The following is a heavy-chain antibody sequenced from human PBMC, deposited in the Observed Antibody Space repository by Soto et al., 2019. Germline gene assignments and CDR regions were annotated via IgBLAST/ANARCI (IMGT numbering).Heavy chain of an antibody. CDR1: GYTFTGYY. CDR3: ARDRGGLGYYDILTGYWGGSYYYGMDV. Sequence: ASVKVSCKASGYTFTGYYMHWVRQAPGQGLEWMGWINPNSGGTNYAQKLQGRVTMTTDTSTSTAYMELRSLRSDDTAVYYCARDRGGLGYYDILTGYWGGSYYYGMDVWGQGTTVTVSS. J-gene: IGHJ6*02. V-gene: IGHV1-2*02. CDR2: INPNSGGT. D-gene: IGHD3-9*01.